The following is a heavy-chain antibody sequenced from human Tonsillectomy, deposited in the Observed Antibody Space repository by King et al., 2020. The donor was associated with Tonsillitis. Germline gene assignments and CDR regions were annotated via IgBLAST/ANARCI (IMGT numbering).Heavy chain of an antibody. CDR1: GFTFSSXT. CDR3: ARDVXXGAAGXVVEXY. Sequence: VQLVESGGGLVKPGGSLRLSCAASGFTFSSXTMHWVRQAPGKGLEWVSSISPASSYIYYADSLKGRFTVSRDNAMNSLYLQMNSLRAEDTAVYYCARDVXXGAAGXVVEXYWGQXTLVTV. J-gene: IGHJ4*02. CDR2: ISPASSYI. D-gene: IGHD2-15*01. V-gene: IGHV3-21*01.